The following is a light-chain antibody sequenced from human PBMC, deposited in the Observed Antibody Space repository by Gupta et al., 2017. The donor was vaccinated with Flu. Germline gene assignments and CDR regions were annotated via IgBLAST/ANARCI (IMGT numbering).Light chain of an antibody. CDR3: QHPLT. CDR2: GAS. Sequence: IVMTQSPATPSVSPGESATLSCRASQSLRSNLACYQQTPGQAPRLLVYGASTRATGITARFSGSGSGTDFTFTISSLQSEDFAMYDCQHPLTFGGGTKVEIK. J-gene: IGKJ4*01. CDR1: QSLRSN. V-gene: IGKV3-15*01.